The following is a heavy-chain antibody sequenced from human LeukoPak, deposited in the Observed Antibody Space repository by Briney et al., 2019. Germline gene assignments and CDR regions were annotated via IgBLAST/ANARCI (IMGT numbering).Heavy chain of an antibody. V-gene: IGHV4-34*01. CDR1: GGSFSGYY. CDR3: ASTSSLQYFY. CDR2: IYYSGST. D-gene: IGHD2-2*01. J-gene: IGHJ4*02. Sequence: PSETLSLTCAVYGGSFSGYYWSWIRQPPGKGLEWIGSIYYSGSTYYNPSLKSRVTISVDTSKNQFSLKLSSVTAADTAVYYCASTSSLQYFYWGQGTLVTVSS.